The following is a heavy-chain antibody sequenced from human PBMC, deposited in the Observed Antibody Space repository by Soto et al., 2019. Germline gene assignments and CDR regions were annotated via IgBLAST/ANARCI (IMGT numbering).Heavy chain of an antibody. J-gene: IGHJ4*02. CDR2: IWYDGSNK. Sequence: QVQLVESGGGVVQPGRSLRLSCAASGFTFSSYGMHWVRQAPGKGLEWVAVIWYDGSNKYYADSVKGRFTISRDNSKNTLYLQMNSLRAEDTAVYYCARVPSVAGPPHFYYWGQGTLVTVSS. CDR3: ARVPSVAGPPHFYY. V-gene: IGHV3-33*01. CDR1: GFTFSSYG. D-gene: IGHD6-19*01.